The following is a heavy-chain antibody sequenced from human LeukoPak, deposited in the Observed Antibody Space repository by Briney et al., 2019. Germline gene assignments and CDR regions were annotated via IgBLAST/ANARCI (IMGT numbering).Heavy chain of an antibody. J-gene: IGHJ4*02. V-gene: IGHV1-46*01. CDR2: INPSGGTT. Sequence: GASVKVSCKASGYIFTNYYMHWVRQAPGQGLEWMGVINPSGGTTSYAQKFQGRVTMTRDTSTSTVYMELSSLRSEDTAVYYCARADNWNDSSDYWGQGTLVTVSS. CDR3: ARADNWNDSSDY. D-gene: IGHD1-20*01. CDR1: GYIFTNYY.